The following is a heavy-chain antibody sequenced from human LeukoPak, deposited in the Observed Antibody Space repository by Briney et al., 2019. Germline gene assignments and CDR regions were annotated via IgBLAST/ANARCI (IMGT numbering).Heavy chain of an antibody. CDR2: FLYSGTT. J-gene: IGHJ4*02. Sequence: SETLSLTCSVSNGAVKNYYWTWIRQPPGQGLEWIGNFLYSGTTTYRASLDSRLIISVDNSKNTVSLRLFSVTAADTAVYYCATLVYSGSRYHFDTWGQGTLVAVSS. D-gene: IGHD1-26*01. V-gene: IGHV4-59*02. CDR1: NGAVKNYY. CDR3: ATLVYSGSRYHFDT.